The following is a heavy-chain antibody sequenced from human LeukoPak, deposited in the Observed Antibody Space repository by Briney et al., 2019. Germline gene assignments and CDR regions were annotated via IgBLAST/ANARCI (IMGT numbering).Heavy chain of an antibody. V-gene: IGHV7-4-1*02. D-gene: IGHD3-22*01. CDR2: INTNSGNP. CDR1: GYNFAGFY. Sequence: GASVKVSCKASGYNFAGFYIHWVRQAPGQGLEWMGWINTNSGNPTYAQGFTGRFVFSLESSVTTAYLQISSLKAEDTAVYYCARDAHYDSSGYFLDYWGQGTLVTVSS. J-gene: IGHJ4*02. CDR3: ARDAHYDSSGYFLDY.